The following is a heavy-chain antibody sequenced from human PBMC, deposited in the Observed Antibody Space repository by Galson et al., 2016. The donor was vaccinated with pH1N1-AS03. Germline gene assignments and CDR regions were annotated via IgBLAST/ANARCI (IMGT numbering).Heavy chain of an antibody. CDR1: GYTFTDYN. Sequence: VKVSCKVSGYTFTDYNMHWVQQAPGKGLEWMGLVDPDTSKTKYAEKFQGRVTITADTSRDTAYMDLSGLRSADTAIYYCATDCPRGTLHSWGQGTLVTVSS. CDR2: VDPDTSKT. J-gene: IGHJ4*02. CDR3: ATDCPRGTLHS. V-gene: IGHV1-69-2*01.